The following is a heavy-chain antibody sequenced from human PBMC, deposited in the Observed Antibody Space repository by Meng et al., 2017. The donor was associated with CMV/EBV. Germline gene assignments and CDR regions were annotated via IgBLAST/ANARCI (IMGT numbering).Heavy chain of an antibody. Sequence: GESLKISCAASGFTFSSYAMSWVRQAPGKGLEWVSVIYSGGSSTYYADSVKGRFTISRDNSKNTLYLQMNSLRAEDTAVYYCAKSYYDFWSGTLGYWGQGTLVIVSS. CDR1: GFTFSSYA. V-gene: IGHV3-23*03. D-gene: IGHD3-3*01. J-gene: IGHJ4*02. CDR2: IYSGGSST. CDR3: AKSYYDFWSGTLGY.